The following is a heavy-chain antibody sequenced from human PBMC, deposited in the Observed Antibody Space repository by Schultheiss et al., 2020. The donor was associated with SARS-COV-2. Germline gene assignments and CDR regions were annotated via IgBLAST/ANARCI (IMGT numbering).Heavy chain of an antibody. D-gene: IGHD3-3*01. V-gene: IGHV1-2*02. CDR3: ARAPLRYDFWSGPYAFDI. CDR1: GYTFTGYY. Sequence: ASVKVSCKASGYTFTGYYMHWVRQAPGQGLEWMGWINPNSGGTNYAQKFQGRVTMTRDTSISTAYMELSRLRSDDTAVYYCARAPLRYDFWSGPYAFDIWGQGTMVTVSS. J-gene: IGHJ3*02. CDR2: INPNSGGT.